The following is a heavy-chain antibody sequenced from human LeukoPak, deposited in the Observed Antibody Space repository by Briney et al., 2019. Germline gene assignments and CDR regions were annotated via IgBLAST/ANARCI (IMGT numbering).Heavy chain of an antibody. Sequence: SETLSLTCTVSGGSISRGGYYWSWIRQPPGKGLEWIGYIYHSGSTYYNPSLKSRVTISVDRSKNQFSLKLSSVTAADTAVYYCARGSHYYYMDVWGKGTTVTASS. CDR2: IYHSGST. V-gene: IGHV4-30-2*01. CDR1: GGSISRGGYY. D-gene: IGHD6-6*01. J-gene: IGHJ6*03. CDR3: ARGSHYYYMDV.